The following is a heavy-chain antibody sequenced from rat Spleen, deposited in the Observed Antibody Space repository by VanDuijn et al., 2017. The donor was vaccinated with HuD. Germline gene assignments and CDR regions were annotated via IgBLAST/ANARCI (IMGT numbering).Heavy chain of an antibody. CDR1: GFTFSDYG. V-gene: IGHV5-29*01. D-gene: IGHD1-12*02. J-gene: IGHJ2*01. CDR3: ARHGYDGSYYYWDY. Sequence: EVQLVESGGGLVQPGRSLKLSCAASGFTFSDYGMAWVRQAPTKGLEWVATISYGDSYGHSITYYRDSVKGRFTISRDNAKSTLYLQMDSLRSEDTATYYCARHGYDGSYYYWDYWGQGVMVTVSS. CDR2: ISYGDSYGHSIT.